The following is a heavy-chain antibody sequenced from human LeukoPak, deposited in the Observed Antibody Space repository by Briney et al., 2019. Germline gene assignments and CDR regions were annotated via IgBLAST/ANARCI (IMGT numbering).Heavy chain of an antibody. D-gene: IGHD6-19*01. CDR3: SRGSGWLSVY. Sequence: GGSLRLSCAASGFTFSSYDMHWFRQAPGKGLEWIGFISGGTTEYAASVKGRFTISRDDSTSIAYLQMNSLTTEDTAVYYCSRGSGWLSVYWGQGTLVTVSS. V-gene: IGHV3-49*03. J-gene: IGHJ4*02. CDR2: ISGGTT. CDR1: GFTFSSYD.